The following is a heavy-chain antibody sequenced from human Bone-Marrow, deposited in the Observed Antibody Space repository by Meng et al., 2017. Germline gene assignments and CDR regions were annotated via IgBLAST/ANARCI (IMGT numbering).Heavy chain of an antibody. CDR1: GFTVSSNY. J-gene: IGHJ3*02. D-gene: IGHD3-3*01. CDR2: INWNSGSI. V-gene: IGHV3-9*03. Sequence: SLKISCAASGFTVSSNYMSWVRQAPGKGLEWVSGINWNSGSIGYADSVKGRFTISRDNAQNSLYLQMNSLRADDMALYYCAKDRAYDFWSGAHAFDIWGQGTMVTVSS. CDR3: AKDRAYDFWSGAHAFDI.